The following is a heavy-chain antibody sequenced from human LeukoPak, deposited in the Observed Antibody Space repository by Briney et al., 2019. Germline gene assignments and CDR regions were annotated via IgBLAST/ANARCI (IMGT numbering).Heavy chain of an antibody. CDR3: ARDPASSFDY. J-gene: IGHJ4*02. V-gene: IGHV3-33*01. D-gene: IGHD2-15*01. CDR2: IWYDGSKR. CDR1: GFTFSSHG. Sequence: GGSLRLSCAASGFTFSSHGMHWVRQAPGKGLEWVAVIWYDGSKRYYADSVKGRFTISRDDSKNTLYLQMNSLRGEDTAVYYCARDPASSFDYWGQGTLVTVSS.